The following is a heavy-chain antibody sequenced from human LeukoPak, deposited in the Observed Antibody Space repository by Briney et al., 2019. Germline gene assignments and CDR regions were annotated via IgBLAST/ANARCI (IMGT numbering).Heavy chain of an antibody. Sequence: GGSLRLSCAASGFTFRYCSMNWVRQAPGKGLEWISSISSSSKFIYYADSVRGRFTISRDNAQNSVYLQMNSLRDEDTAVYFCAGGSSTDSYYFDYWGQGTLVTVSS. CDR2: ISSSSKFI. D-gene: IGHD2-2*01. CDR3: AGGSSTDSYYFDY. CDR1: GFTFRYCS. J-gene: IGHJ4*02. V-gene: IGHV3-21*01.